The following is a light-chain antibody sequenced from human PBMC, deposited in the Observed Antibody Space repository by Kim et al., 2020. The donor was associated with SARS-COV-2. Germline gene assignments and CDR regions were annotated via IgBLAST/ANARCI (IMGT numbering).Light chain of an antibody. Sequence: GHSITISFTGTSSVVGGYNYVSWYQQHPGKAPKLMIYDVNKRPSGVSNRFSGSKSGNTASLTISGLQAEDEADYYCSSYTSSSTSVFGTGTKVTVL. CDR1: SSVVGGYNY. V-gene: IGLV2-14*03. CDR3: SSYTSSSTSV. J-gene: IGLJ1*01. CDR2: DVN.